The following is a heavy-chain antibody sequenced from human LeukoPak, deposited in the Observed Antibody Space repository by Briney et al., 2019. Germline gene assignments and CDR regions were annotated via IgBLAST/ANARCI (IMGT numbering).Heavy chain of an antibody. D-gene: IGHD3-9*01. J-gene: IGHJ4*02. CDR1: GGTFSSYA. Sequence: ASVKVSCKASGGTFSSYAMSWVRQAQGQGLEWMGGIIPIFGTANYAEKFQGRVTITADESTSTAYMEMSSLRSEDTAVYYCAREGDILTGYSTRIWSAFDYWGQGTLVTVSS. V-gene: IGHV1-69*13. CDR3: AREGDILTGYSTRIWSAFDY. CDR2: IIPIFGTA.